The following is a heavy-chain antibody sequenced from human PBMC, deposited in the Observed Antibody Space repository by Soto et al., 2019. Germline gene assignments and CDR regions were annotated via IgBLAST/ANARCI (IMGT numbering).Heavy chain of an antibody. CDR3: ASYYYGSGRPHGYYGMDV. V-gene: IGHV4-39*07. D-gene: IGHD3-10*01. J-gene: IGHJ6*02. CDR1: GVSISSRSYY. CDR2: VDYGGRA. Sequence: SETLSLTCTVSGVSISSRSYYWGWIRQPPGKGLEWIGSVDYGGRAFYNPSLRSRLTISVVTSNNQCSLNLKASDTAMYYCASYYYGSGRPHGYYGMDVWGQGTTVTVSS.